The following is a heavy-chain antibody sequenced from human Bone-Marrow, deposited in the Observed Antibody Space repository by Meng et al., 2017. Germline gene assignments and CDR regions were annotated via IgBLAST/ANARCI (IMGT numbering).Heavy chain of an antibody. CDR1: GYTFTGYY. CDR2: INPNSGGT. D-gene: IGHD1-26*01. Sequence: ASVKVSCKASGYTFTGYYMPWVRQAPGQGLEWMGRINPNSGGTNYAQKFQGRVTMTRDTSISTAYMELSRLRSDDTAVYYCARKHPHIVGATRNYYYGMDVWGQGTTVTVSS. V-gene: IGHV1-2*06. J-gene: IGHJ6*02. CDR3: ARKHPHIVGATRNYYYGMDV.